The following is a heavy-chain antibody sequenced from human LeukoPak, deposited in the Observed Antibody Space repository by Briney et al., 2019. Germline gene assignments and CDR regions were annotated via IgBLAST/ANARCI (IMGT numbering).Heavy chain of an antibody. J-gene: IGHJ4*02. V-gene: IGHV4-59*12. D-gene: IGHD6-19*01. CDR3: ARAAEYTSGWYLFDY. CDR1: GGSISTYY. CDR2: IYYSGST. Sequence: SETLSLTCTVSGGSISTYYWSWIRQPPGKGLEWIGYIYYSGSTNYNPSLKTRVTMSVDTSKNQVSLKLSSVTAADTAMYYCARAAEYTSGWYLFDYWGQGILVTVSA.